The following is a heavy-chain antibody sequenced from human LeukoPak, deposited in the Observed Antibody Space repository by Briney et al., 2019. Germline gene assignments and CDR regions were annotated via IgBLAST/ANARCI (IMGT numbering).Heavy chain of an antibody. CDR1: GYTFTGYY. J-gene: IGHJ4*02. Sequence: ASVKVSCKASGYTFTGYYMHWVRQAPGQGLEWRGWINPNSGGTNYAQKFQGWVTMTRDTFISTAYMELSRLRSDDTAVYYCARGPDVLLWFGESYGDFDYWGQGTLVTVSS. CDR2: INPNSGGT. V-gene: IGHV1-2*04. CDR3: ARGPDVLLWFGESYGDFDY. D-gene: IGHD3-10*01.